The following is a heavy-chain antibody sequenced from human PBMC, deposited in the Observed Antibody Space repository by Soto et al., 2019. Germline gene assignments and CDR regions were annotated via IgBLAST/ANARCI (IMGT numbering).Heavy chain of an antibody. CDR1: GYTFTSYA. V-gene: IGHV1-3*05. CDR3: ARDPSYYGMDV. J-gene: IGHJ6*02. Sequence: QVQLVQSGAEEKKPGASVKVSCKASGYTFTSYAMHWVRQAPGQRLEWMGWINAGNGNTKYSQKFQGRITMTRDTSASTAYMELSSLRSEDTAVYYCARDPSYYGMDVWGQGTTVTVSS. CDR2: INAGNGNT.